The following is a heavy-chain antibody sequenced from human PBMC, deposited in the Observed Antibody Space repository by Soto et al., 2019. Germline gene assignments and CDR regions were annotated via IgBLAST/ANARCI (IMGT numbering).Heavy chain of an antibody. CDR2: IYYSGST. CDR1: GGSISSYY. V-gene: IGHV4-59*01. Sequence: SETLSLTCTVSGGSISSYYWGWIRQPPGKGLEWIGYIYYSGSTNYNPSLKSRVTISVDTSKNQFSLKLSSVTAADTAVYYCAREGASLWFGELSWFDPWGQGTLVTVSS. J-gene: IGHJ5*02. CDR3: AREGASLWFGELSWFDP. D-gene: IGHD3-10*01.